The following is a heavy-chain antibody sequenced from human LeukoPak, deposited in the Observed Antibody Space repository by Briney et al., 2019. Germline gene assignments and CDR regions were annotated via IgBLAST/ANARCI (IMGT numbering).Heavy chain of an antibody. CDR3: ATDYTDYSLDY. V-gene: IGHV1-2*02. D-gene: IGHD4-11*01. Sequence: ASVKVSCKASGYTFTSYDINWVRQAPGQGLEWMGWINPNNGGTNYALKFQGRVTITRDTSISTAYMELSSLRSEDTAVYYCATDYTDYSLDYWGQGTLVTVSS. CDR2: INPNNGGT. J-gene: IGHJ4*02. CDR1: GYTFTSYD.